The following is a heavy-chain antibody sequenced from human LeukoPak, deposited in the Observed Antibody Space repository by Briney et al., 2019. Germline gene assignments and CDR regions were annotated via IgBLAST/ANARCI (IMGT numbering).Heavy chain of an antibody. D-gene: IGHD6-13*01. CDR3: ARVLSVAAPGDP. CDR2: IYSSGST. Sequence: SETLSLICSVSGVSMTGYYWSWIRQAPGKAPEWIGYIYSSGSTNYNPSLNSRVTMSLDASKNQFSLKLTFVTAADTAVYYCARVLSVAAPGDPWGQGTLVTVSS. CDR1: GVSMTGYY. V-gene: IGHV4-59*12. J-gene: IGHJ5*02.